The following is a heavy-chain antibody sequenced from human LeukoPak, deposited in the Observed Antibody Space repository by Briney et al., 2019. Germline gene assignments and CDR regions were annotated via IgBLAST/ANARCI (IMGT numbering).Heavy chain of an antibody. CDR1: GFTFTSSA. V-gene: IGHV1-58*01. CDR2: TVVGSGNT. Sequence: SVKVSCKASGFTFTSSAVQWVRQAGGQRLEWIGWTVVGSGNTNYAQKFQERVTITRDMSTSTAYMELSSLRSEDTAVYYCAADDYYDSSGYYDFDYWGQGTLVTVSS. J-gene: IGHJ4*02. D-gene: IGHD3-22*01. CDR3: AADDYYDSSGYYDFDY.